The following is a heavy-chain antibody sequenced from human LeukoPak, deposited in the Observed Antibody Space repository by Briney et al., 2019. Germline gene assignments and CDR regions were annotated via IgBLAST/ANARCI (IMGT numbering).Heavy chain of an antibody. Sequence: ASVKGSCKASGYIFTASYIHWVRQAPRHGLEWMGWINPNIGGTSFAKKFQGRVTLTRDTSITTTYLELTGLRSDDTAVYFCARGDCSGVSCYSVDSWGQGTLVTVSS. J-gene: IGHJ4*02. D-gene: IGHD2-15*01. V-gene: IGHV1-2*02. CDR3: ARGDCSGVSCYSVDS. CDR2: INPNIGGT. CDR1: GYIFTASY.